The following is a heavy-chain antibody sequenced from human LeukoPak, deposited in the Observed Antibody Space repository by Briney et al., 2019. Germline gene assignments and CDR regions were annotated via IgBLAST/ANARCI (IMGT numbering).Heavy chain of an antibody. CDR3: ARGPPSDAFDI. CDR2: MNPNSGNT. Sequence: ASVKVSCKASGYTFTSYGISWVRQATGQGLEWMGWMNPNSGNTGYAQKFQGRVTITRNTSISTAYMELSSLRSEDTAVYYCARGPPSDAFDIWGQGTMVTVSS. J-gene: IGHJ3*02. CDR1: GYTFTSYG. V-gene: IGHV1-8*03.